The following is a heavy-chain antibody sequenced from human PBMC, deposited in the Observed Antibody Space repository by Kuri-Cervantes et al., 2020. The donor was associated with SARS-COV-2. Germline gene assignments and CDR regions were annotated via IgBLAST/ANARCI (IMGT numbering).Heavy chain of an antibody. J-gene: IGHJ6*03. CDR2: INPNSGGT. V-gene: IGHV1-2*02. Sequence: ASVKVSCKASGYSFTGYYMHWVRQAPGQGLEWMGWINPNSGGTNHAQKFQGRVTMTRDTSISTAYMELSRLRSDDTAVYYCARVTRYSSSSASDDYCYYMDVWGKGTTVTVSS. CDR1: GYSFTGYY. D-gene: IGHD6-6*01. CDR3: ARVTRYSSSSASDDYCYYMDV.